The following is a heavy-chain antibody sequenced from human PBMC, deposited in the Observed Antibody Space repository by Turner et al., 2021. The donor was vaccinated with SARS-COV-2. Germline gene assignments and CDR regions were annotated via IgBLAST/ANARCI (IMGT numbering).Heavy chain of an antibody. CDR3: VFYGATAEY. D-gene: IGHD4-17*01. Sequence: EVPLVESGGGLVQPGGSRGLSCSASGFTFSTYAMHWVRQAQWKGLDYLSVVRSNGDFTNYSDSVKGRFIISRDNSENTLYLQMSSPRPADTAIYDCVFYGATAEYWGQGTLVSVSS. V-gene: IGHV3-64D*06. CDR1: GFTFSTYA. J-gene: IGHJ4*02. CDR2: VRSNGDFT.